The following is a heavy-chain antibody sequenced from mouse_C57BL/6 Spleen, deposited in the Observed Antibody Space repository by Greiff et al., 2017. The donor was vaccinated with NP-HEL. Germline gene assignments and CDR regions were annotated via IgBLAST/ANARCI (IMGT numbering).Heavy chain of an antibody. Sequence: DVKLVESGGGLVKPGGSLKLSCAASGFTFSSYAMSWVRQTPEKRLEWVATISDGGSYTYYPDNVKGRFTISRDNAKNNRYLQMSHLKSEDTAMYYWARDGSPDYYGSSYFDYWGQGTTLTVSS. CDR3: ARDGSPDYYGSSYFDY. CDR1: GFTFSSYA. CDR2: ISDGGSYT. D-gene: IGHD1-1*01. V-gene: IGHV5-4*01. J-gene: IGHJ2*01.